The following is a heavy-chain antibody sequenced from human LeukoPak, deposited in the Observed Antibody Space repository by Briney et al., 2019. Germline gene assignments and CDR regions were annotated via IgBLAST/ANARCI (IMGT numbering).Heavy chain of an antibody. CDR2: IYPGDSDT. D-gene: IGHD3-22*01. CDR3: ARQNYDNSGVFQAFDI. Sequence: GESLKISCKGSGYSFTNYWIGWVRQMPGKGLEWMGIIYPGDSDTRYSPSFQGQVSISVDKSINTAYLQWSSLKASDTAMYCARQNYDNSGVFQAFDIWGQVTKVTVSS. J-gene: IGHJ3*02. CDR1: GYSFTNYW. V-gene: IGHV5-51*01.